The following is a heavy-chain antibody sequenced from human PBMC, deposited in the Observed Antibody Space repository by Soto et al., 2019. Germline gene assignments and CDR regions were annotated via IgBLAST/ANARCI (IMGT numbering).Heavy chain of an antibody. CDR2: IYYSGST. CDR1: GGSISSCGYY. V-gene: IGHV4-31*03. Sequence: SETLSLTCTVSGGSISSCGYYWSWIRQHPGKGLEWIGYIYYSGSTYYNPSLKSRVTISVDTSKNQFSLKLSSVTAADTAVYYCARYGSGYSSGYLDFWGQGTRVTVPS. J-gene: IGHJ4*02. CDR3: ARYGSGYSSGYLDF. D-gene: IGHD5-18*01.